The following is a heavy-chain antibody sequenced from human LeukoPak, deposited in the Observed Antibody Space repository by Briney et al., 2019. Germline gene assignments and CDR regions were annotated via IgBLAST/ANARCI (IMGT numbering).Heavy chain of an antibody. Sequence: ASVKVSCKASGYTFTSYAMHWVRQAPGQRLEWMGWINAGNGNTKYSQKFQGRVTITRDTSASTAYMELSSLRSEDTAVYYCARSIVVVLAAMEGEFDYWGQGTLVTVSS. CDR2: INAGNGNT. D-gene: IGHD2-2*01. V-gene: IGHV1-3*01. CDR3: ARSIVVVLAAMEGEFDY. J-gene: IGHJ4*02. CDR1: GYTFTSYA.